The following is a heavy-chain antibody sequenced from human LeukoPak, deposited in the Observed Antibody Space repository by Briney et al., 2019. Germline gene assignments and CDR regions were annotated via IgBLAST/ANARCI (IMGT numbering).Heavy chain of an antibody. D-gene: IGHD3-3*01. J-gene: IGHJ4*02. V-gene: IGHV3-7*01. CDR1: GFTFSSYW. Sequence: GGSLRLSCAASGFTFSSYWMSWVRQAPGKGLEWVANIKQDGSEKYYVDSVKGRFTISRDNAKNSLYLEMNSLRAEDTAVYYCARAYGFWSGGASAYWGQGTLVTVSS. CDR3: ARAYGFWSGGASAY. CDR2: IKQDGSEK.